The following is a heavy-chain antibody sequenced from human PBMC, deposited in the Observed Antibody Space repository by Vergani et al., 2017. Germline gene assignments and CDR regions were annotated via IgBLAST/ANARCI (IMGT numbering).Heavy chain of an antibody. Sequence: EVQLVQSGAEVKKPGESLRISCKGSGYSFTSYWISWVRQMPGKGLEWMGRIDPSDSYTNYSPSFQGQVTISADKSISTAYLQWSSLKASDTAMYYCARHVSEEYYYDSLLDYWGQGTLVTVSS. J-gene: IGHJ4*02. CDR3: ARHVSEEYYYDSLLDY. CDR2: IDPSDSYT. V-gene: IGHV5-10-1*03. D-gene: IGHD3-22*01. CDR1: GYSFTSYW.